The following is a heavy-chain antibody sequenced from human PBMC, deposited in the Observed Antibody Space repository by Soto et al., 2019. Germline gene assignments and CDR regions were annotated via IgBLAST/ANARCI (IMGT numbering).Heavy chain of an antibody. V-gene: IGHV4-59*12. CDR2: IYYSGTT. CDR1: GGSISSYY. J-gene: IGHJ4*02. Sequence: PSETLSLTCTVSGGSISSYYWSWIRQPPGKGLEWIGYIYYSGTTNYNPSLKSRVTMSVDTSKNQFSLKLTSVTAVDTAVYYCASREIQGPIDYWGQGTLVTVSS. CDR3: ASREIQGPIDY. D-gene: IGHD1-26*01.